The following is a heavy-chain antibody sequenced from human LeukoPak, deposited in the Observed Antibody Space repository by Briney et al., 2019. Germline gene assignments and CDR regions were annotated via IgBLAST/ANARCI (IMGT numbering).Heavy chain of an antibody. CDR2: IGTAGNT. D-gene: IGHD6-13*01. CDR3: ARAGGSSGWYSFGY. J-gene: IGHJ4*02. V-gene: IGHV3-13*04. Sequence: GGSLRLSCAASGSTFSSYDMHWVRQVPGKGLEWVSAIGTAGNTYYPDSVKGRFTISRENAKNSLHLQMNSLRAGDTAVYYCARAGGSSGWYSFGYWGQGTLVSVSS. CDR1: GSTFSSYD.